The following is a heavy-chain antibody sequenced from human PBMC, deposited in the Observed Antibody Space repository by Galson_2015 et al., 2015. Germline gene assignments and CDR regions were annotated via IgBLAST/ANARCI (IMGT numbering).Heavy chain of an antibody. CDR3: ARLEYGSGSYYIPNYYYYGMDV. J-gene: IGHJ6*02. V-gene: IGHV3-21*01. Sequence: SLRLSCAASGFTFSSYRMNWVRQAPGKGLEWVSSISSSSSYIYYADSVKGRFTISRDNAKNSLYLQMNSLRAEDTAVYYCARLEYGSGSYYIPNYYYYGMDVWGQGTTVTVSS. CDR2: ISSSSSYI. D-gene: IGHD3-10*01. CDR1: GFTFSSYR.